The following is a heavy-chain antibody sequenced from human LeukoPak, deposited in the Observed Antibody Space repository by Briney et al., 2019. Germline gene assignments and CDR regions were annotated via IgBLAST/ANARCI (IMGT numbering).Heavy chain of an antibody. CDR3: ARDGRLVGATGRVYAFDI. CDR1: GFTLSSYA. CDR2: MKQDGSEK. J-gene: IGHJ3*02. Sequence: PGRSLRLSCAASGFTLSSYAMHWVRQAPGKGLEWVANMKQDGSEKYYVDSVKGRFTISRDNAKTSLYLQMNSLRAEDTAVYYCARDGRLVGATGRVYAFDIWGQGTMVTVSS. D-gene: IGHD1-26*01. V-gene: IGHV3-7*01.